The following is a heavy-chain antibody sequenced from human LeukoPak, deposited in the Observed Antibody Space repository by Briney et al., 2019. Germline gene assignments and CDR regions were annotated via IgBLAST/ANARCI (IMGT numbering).Heavy chain of an antibody. V-gene: IGHV1-18*01. CDR1: DYTFTSYG. Sequence: ASVKVSCKASDYTFTSYGISWVRQAPGQGLEWMGWISAYNGNTNYAQKLQGRVTMTTGTSTSTAYMELRSLRSDDTAVYYCARSYYYDSSGYSDYWGQGTLVTVSS. CDR3: ARSYYYDSSGYSDY. CDR2: ISAYNGNT. J-gene: IGHJ4*02. D-gene: IGHD3-22*01.